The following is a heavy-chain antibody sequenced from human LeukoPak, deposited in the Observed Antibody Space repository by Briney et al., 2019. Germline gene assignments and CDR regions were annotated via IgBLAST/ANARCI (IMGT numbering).Heavy chain of an antibody. Sequence: KSSETLSLTCAVYGGSFSGYYWSWIRQPPGKGLEWIGEINHSGSTNYNPSLKSRVTISVDTSKNQFSLKLSSVTAADTAVYYCARAGYYDSSGLDYWGQGTLVTVSS. CDR2: INHSGST. J-gene: IGHJ4*02. V-gene: IGHV4-34*01. CDR3: ARAGYYDSSGLDY. CDR1: GGSFSGYY. D-gene: IGHD3-22*01.